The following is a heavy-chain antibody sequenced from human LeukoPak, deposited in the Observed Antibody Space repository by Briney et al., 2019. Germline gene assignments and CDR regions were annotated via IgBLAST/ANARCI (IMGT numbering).Heavy chain of an antibody. CDR2: IYTSGST. J-gene: IGHJ6*03. V-gene: IGHV4-4*07. CDR3: ARGGYSYGYYYYYYMGV. Sequence: SETLSLTCTVSGGSISSYYWSWIRQPAGEGLEWIGRIYTSGSTNYNPSLKSRVTMSVDTSKNQFSLKLSSVTAADTAVYYCARGGYSYGYYYYYYMGVWGKGTTVTISS. D-gene: IGHD5-18*01. CDR1: GGSISSYY.